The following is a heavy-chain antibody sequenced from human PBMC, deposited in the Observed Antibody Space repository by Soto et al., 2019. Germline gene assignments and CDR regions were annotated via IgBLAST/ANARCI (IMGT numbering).Heavy chain of an antibody. CDR1: GGSISSGGYY. CDR2: IYYSGST. Sequence: SETLSLTCTVSGGSISSGGYYWSWIRQHPGKGLEWIGYIYYSGSTYYNPSLKSRVTISVDTSKNQFSLKLSSVTAADTAVYYCARDESIAVVSDHWFDPWGQGTLVTVSS. V-gene: IGHV4-31*03. D-gene: IGHD6-19*01. CDR3: ARDESIAVVSDHWFDP. J-gene: IGHJ5*02.